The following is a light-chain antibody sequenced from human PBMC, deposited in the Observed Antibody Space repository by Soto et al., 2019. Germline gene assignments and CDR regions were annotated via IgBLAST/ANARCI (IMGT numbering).Light chain of an antibody. V-gene: IGKV3D-15*01. CDR3: QQYNSWPPIT. J-gene: IGKJ5*01. CDR1: QSVSSY. CDR2: GAS. Sequence: EIVMTQSPATLSVSPGERATLSCRASQSVSSYLSWYQQKPGQAPRLLIYGASTRATDIPARFSGSGSGTEFTLTISGLQSEDFAVYYCQQYNSWPPITFGQGTRLEIK.